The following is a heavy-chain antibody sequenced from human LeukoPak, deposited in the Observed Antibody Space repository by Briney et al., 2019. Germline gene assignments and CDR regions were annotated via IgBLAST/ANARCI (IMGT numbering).Heavy chain of an antibody. Sequence: PSETLSLTCAVYGGSFSDYYWSWIRQPPGKGLEWIGEINHSGSTYYNPSLKSRVTISVDTSKNQFSLKLSPVTAADTAVYYCAGHHPRNTVDFWGQGTLVTVSS. CDR1: GGSFSDYY. CDR3: AGHHPRNTVDF. V-gene: IGHV4-34*01. D-gene: IGHD2/OR15-2a*01. J-gene: IGHJ4*02. CDR2: INHSGST.